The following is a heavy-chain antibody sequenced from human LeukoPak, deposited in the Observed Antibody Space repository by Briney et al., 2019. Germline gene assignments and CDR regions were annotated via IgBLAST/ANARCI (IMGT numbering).Heavy chain of an antibody. CDR3: ARDSLGVVATTPFDY. CDR1: GFTFSSYG. D-gene: IGHD2-15*01. V-gene: IGHV3-30*03. Sequence: PGGSLRLSCAASGFTFSSYGMHWVRQAPGKGLEWVAVISYDGSNKYYADSVKGRFTISRDNSKNTLYLQMNSLRAEDTAVYYCARDSLGVVATTPFDYWGQGTLVTVSS. J-gene: IGHJ4*02. CDR2: ISYDGSNK.